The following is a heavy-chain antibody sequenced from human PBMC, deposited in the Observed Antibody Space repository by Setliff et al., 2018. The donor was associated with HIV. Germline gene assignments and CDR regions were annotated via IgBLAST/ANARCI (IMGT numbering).Heavy chain of an antibody. Sequence: PGGSLRLSCGASGFTFSSYVMSWVRQAPGKGLEWVSVMSGSGVSTHYVDSVKGRFTISRDNSKNTLYLQMNTLRAEDTAIYYCAKQMKSMGPYDGFDIWGQGTMVTVSS. CDR2: MSGSGVST. V-gene: IGHV3-23*01. J-gene: IGHJ3*02. CDR3: AKQMKSMGPYDGFDI. CDR1: GFTFSSYV. D-gene: IGHD3-10*01.